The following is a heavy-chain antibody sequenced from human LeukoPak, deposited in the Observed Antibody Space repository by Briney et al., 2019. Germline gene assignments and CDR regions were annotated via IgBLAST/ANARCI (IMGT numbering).Heavy chain of an antibody. J-gene: IGHJ4*02. CDR3: ARKGGTVASYRHFDY. D-gene: IGHD3-16*01. CDR1: GFTFSTYV. CDR2: ISSDGSAK. V-gene: IGHV3-30*04. Sequence: GGSLRLSCVATGFTFSTYVMHWVRQAPGKGLEWVTVISSDGSAKLYADSVKSRFTISRDISKDTLYLQMNSLRADDTALYYCARKGGTVASYRHFDYWGQGTLVTVSS.